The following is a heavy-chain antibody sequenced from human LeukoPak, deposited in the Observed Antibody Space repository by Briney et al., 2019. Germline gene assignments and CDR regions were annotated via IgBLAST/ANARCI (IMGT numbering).Heavy chain of an antibody. CDR3: ATMGNSSGWYRDYYYYMDV. V-gene: IGHV1-18*01. CDR2: ISTYNNNT. J-gene: IGHJ6*03. Sequence: ASVKVSCKASGYTFTSYGISWVRQAPGQGLEWLGWISTYNNNTHYAQKFQVRVTMTTDTSTSTAYMELSSLRSEDTAVYYCATMGNSSGWYRDYYYYMDVWGKGTTVTVSS. CDR1: GYTFTSYG. D-gene: IGHD6-19*01.